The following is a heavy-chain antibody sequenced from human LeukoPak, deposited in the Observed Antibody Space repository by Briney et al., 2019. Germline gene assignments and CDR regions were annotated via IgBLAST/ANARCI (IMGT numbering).Heavy chain of an antibody. Sequence: GGSLRLSCAASGFTFGSYAMHWVRQAPGKGLEWVAVISYDGSNKYYADSVKGRFTISRDNSKNTLYLQMNSLRAEDTAVYYCARDITSTYFDYWGQGTLVTVSS. CDR2: ISYDGSNK. V-gene: IGHV3-30-3*01. J-gene: IGHJ4*02. CDR3: ARDITSTYFDY. CDR1: GFTFGSYA.